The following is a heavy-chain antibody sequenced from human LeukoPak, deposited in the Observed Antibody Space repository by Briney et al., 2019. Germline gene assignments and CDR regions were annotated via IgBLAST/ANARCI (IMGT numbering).Heavy chain of an antibody. J-gene: IGHJ4*02. CDR1: GFTFSSYA. Sequence: GRSLRLSCAASGFTFSSYAMHWVRQAPGKGLEWVSSISSSSSYIYYADSVKGRFTISRDNAKNSLYLQMNSLRAEDTAVYYCARYHSSSWPNDYWGQGTLVTVSS. CDR2: ISSSSSYI. D-gene: IGHD6-13*01. V-gene: IGHV3-21*01. CDR3: ARYHSSSWPNDY.